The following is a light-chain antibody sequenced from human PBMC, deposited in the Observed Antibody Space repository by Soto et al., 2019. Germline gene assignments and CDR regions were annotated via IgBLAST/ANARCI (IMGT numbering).Light chain of an antibody. V-gene: IGLV2-8*01. Sequence: ALTQPPSASGSPGQSVTISCTGTRNDIGAYEFVSWYQHHPGKAPKLIIYEVVQRPSGVPDRFSGSKSGNTASLTVSGLQAADEADYYCKSYAGSNTYVFGTGTKVTV. CDR2: EVV. J-gene: IGLJ1*01. CDR1: RNDIGAYEF. CDR3: KSYAGSNTYV.